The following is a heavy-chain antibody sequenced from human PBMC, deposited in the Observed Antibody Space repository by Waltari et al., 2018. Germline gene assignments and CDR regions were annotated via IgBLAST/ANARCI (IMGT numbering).Heavy chain of an antibody. D-gene: IGHD1-1*01. Sequence: QVQLVQSGAEVKKPGSSVKVSCKASGGTFSSYAISWVRQAPGQGLEWMGGIIPIFGTANYAQKCQGRVAITADEATSTAYRGLSSLRSEDTAVYYCARGMGVQLRNYFDYWGQGTLVTVSS. V-gene: IGHV1-69*01. CDR3: ARGMGVQLRNYFDY. CDR1: GGTFSSYA. J-gene: IGHJ4*02. CDR2: IIPIFGTA.